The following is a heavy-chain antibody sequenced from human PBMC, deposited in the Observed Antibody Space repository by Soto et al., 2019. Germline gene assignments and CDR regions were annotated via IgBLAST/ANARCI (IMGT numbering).Heavy chain of an antibody. CDR3: AKGGQSYDY. Sequence: VQLVESGGGVVQPGRSLRLSCAASGFTFSSYAMHWVRQAPGKGLEWVSAISTSVGSTYYTDSVKGRFTISRDNSKNTLYLQMNSLRAEDTAVYYCAKGGQSYDYWGQGTLVTVSS. V-gene: IGHV3-23*04. J-gene: IGHJ4*02. CDR2: ISTSVGST. D-gene: IGHD3-10*01. CDR1: GFTFSSYA.